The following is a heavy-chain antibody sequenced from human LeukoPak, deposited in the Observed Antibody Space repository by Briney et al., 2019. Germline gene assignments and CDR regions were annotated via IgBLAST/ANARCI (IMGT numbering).Heavy chain of an antibody. V-gene: IGHV1-18*01. J-gene: IGHJ4*02. CDR2: ISAYNGNT. D-gene: IGHD3-3*01. Sequence: ASVKVSCKXSGYTFTSYGISWVRQAPGQGLEWMGWISAYNGNTNYAQKLQGRVTMTTDTSTSTAYMELRSLRSDDTAVYYCARDNKVDYDFWSGYSNGDYFDYWGQGTLVTVSS. CDR3: ARDNKVDYDFWSGYSNGDYFDY. CDR1: GYTFTSYG.